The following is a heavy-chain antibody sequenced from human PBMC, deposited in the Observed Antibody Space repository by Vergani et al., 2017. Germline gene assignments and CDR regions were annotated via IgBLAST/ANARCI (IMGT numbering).Heavy chain of an antibody. CDR1: GFTFQAFA. CDR3: VKDNDYDADGPFDL. CDR2: IDRNYGVK. Sequence: EVHLLESGGGLIQPGGSLRISCAASGFTFQAFAFHWVRQVSGRGLEWVSGIDRNYGVKNGNSFEGRFSISRDNAKKAVFLQMNNLRHEDTALYFCVKDNDYDADGPFDLWGRGTLVTVSS. V-gene: IGHV3-9*01. D-gene: IGHD3-16*01. J-gene: IGHJ2*01.